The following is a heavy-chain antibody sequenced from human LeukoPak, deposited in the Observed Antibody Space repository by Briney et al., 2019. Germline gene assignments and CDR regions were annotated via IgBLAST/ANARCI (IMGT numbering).Heavy chain of an antibody. CDR3: ATRDASRTNMVPPDY. CDR2: IHRSGGT. D-gene: IGHD3-10*01. Sequence: PSETLSLTCAVSGVSVSGDNWWTWVRQPPGKGLEWIGEIHRSGGTKYSPSLKTRVIILMDYSKNHLSLILNSVTAADTAVYYCATRDASRTNMVPPDYWGQGTQVTVSS. CDR1: GVSVSGDNW. V-gene: IGHV4-4*02. J-gene: IGHJ4*02.